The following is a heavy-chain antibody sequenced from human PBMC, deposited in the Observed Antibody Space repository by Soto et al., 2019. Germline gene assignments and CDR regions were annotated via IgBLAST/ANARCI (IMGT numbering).Heavy chain of an antibody. D-gene: IGHD1-26*01. Sequence: QVQLVESGGGVVQPGRSLRLSCAASGFIFSNYGMHWVRQAPGKGLEWVAVISDDGSNEYYADSVKGRFTISRDNSKNTLYLQINSLRAGDTAVYYCVKEKQTGSYPFDYWGQGILVTVSS. CDR2: ISDDGSNE. V-gene: IGHV3-30*18. J-gene: IGHJ4*02. CDR3: VKEKQTGSYPFDY. CDR1: GFIFSNYG.